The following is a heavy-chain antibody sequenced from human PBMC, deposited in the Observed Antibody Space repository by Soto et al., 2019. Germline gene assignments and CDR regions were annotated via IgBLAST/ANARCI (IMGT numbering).Heavy chain of an antibody. V-gene: IGHV4-39*01. D-gene: IGHD6-19*01. J-gene: IGHJ2*01. CDR1: GGSVTSSGYY. CDR2: IYFTGST. Sequence: QLQLQESGPGLVKPSETLSLTCTVSGGSVTSSGYYWGWIRQPPGKGPEWIGNIYFTGSTYHNPSLKSRVTISVDTSKNQFSLRLSSVNAADTAVFYCARVAMAGRWYFDLWGRGTLVTVSS. CDR3: ARVAMAGRWYFDL.